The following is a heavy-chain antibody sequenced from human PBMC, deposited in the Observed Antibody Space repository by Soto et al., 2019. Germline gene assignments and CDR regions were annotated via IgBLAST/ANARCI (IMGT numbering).Heavy chain of an antibody. D-gene: IGHD3-3*01. CDR3: ARWPPVGATGYYYYYGMDV. V-gene: IGHV1-69*06. J-gene: IGHJ6*02. CDR1: GGTFSSYA. Sequence: SVKFSCKASGGTFSSYAISWVRQAPGQGLEWMGGIIPIFGTANYAQKFQGRVTITADKSTSTAYMELSSLRSEDTAVYYCARWPPVGATGYYYYYGMDVWGQGTTVTVSS. CDR2: IIPIFGTA.